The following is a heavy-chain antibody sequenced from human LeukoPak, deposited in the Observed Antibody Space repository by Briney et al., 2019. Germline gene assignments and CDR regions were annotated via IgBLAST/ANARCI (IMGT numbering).Heavy chain of an antibody. CDR2: INHSGST. J-gene: IGHJ4*02. CDR3: ARGPLLHQYSSEPTGIDY. Sequence: SETLSLTCTVSGGSISSGDYYWSWIRQPPGKGLEWIGEINHSGSTNYNPSLKSRVTISVDTSKNQFSLKLNSVTAADTAVYYCARGPLLHQYSSEPTGIDYWGQGTLVTVSS. V-gene: IGHV4-39*07. CDR1: GGSISSGDYY. D-gene: IGHD6-25*01.